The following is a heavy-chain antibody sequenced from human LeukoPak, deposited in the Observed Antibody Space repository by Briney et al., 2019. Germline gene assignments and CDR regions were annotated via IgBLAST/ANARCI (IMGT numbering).Heavy chain of an antibody. CDR1: RYIFTSYY. D-gene: IGHD6-13*01. V-gene: IGHV1-2*02. CDR2: INPNNGGT. J-gene: IGHJ4*02. CDR3: ARDRGSSWFADY. Sequence: ASVKVPCKASRYIFTSYYIHWVRQAPGQGLEWMGWINPNNGGTKYGKKFQGRVTMTSDTSISTAYMELSRLRYDDTAMYYCARDRGSSWFADYWGQGTLVTVSS.